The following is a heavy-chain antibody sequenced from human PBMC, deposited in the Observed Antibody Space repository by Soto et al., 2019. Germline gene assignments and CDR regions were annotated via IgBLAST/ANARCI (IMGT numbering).Heavy chain of an antibody. CDR3: EREGGHNYTVYYFDY. D-gene: IGHD3-10*01. V-gene: IGHV3-21*06. CDR2: ISGVRDYI. CDR1: GFTFSYYP. Sequence: EVQLVESGGGLVNPGGSLRLSCAASGFTFSYYPLHWVRRAPGKGLEWVSSISGVRDYIRYADSVKGRFAISRDNAKTSLYVQMNSLTAEDTAVYYCEREGGHNYTVYYFDYWGQGTLVTVSS. J-gene: IGHJ4*02.